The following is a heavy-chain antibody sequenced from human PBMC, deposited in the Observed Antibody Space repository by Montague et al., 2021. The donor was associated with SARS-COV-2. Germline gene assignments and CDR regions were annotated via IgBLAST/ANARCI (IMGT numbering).Heavy chain of an antibody. Sequence: SLRLSCVASGFTFSSYAMSWVRQAPGKGLEWVSAISGSGGNTYYADSXKGRFTISRDNSKNTLYVQMNRLRAEDTAVYYCAKDTGRRNYFDYWGQGTLVTVSS. J-gene: IGHJ4*02. D-gene: IGHD4-11*01. CDR3: AKDTGRRNYFDY. CDR1: GFTFSSYA. CDR2: ISGSGGNT. V-gene: IGHV3-23*01.